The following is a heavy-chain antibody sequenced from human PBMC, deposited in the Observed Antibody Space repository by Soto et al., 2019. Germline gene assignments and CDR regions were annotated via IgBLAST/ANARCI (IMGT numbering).Heavy chain of an antibody. Sequence: GGSLRLSCAASGFTFDDYAMHWVRQTPGKGLEWVSGITWNSTSIGYADSVKGRFTISRDNAKSSLYLQMNSLRAEDTALYYCAKVLVPLCSGGSCPLLTNWGQGTLVTVSS. CDR3: AKVLVPLCSGGSCPLLTN. CDR2: ITWNSTSI. D-gene: IGHD2-15*01. J-gene: IGHJ4*02. V-gene: IGHV3-9*01. CDR1: GFTFDDYA.